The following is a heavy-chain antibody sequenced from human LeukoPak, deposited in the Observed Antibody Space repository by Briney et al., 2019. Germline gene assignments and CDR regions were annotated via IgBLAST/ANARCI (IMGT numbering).Heavy chain of an antibody. Sequence: PSETLSLTCTVSGGSISIYYWSWIRQPPGKGLEWIGYIYYSGSTNYNPSLKSRVTISVDTSKNQFSLKLSSVTAADTAVYYCAKTVGGGAFDIWGQGTMVTVSS. V-gene: IGHV4-59*08. CDR3: AKTVGGGAFDI. J-gene: IGHJ3*02. CDR2: IYYSGST. CDR1: GGSISIYY. D-gene: IGHD1-26*01.